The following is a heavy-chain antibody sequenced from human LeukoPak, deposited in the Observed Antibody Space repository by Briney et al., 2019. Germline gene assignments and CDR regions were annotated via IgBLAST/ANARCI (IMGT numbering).Heavy chain of an antibody. Sequence: GGSLRLTCAASGFTFSTHSMSWVRQSPGKGLEWVSSISSGSSHIYYADSVKGRFTISRDNAKHSLFLQMNSPRAEDTAIYYCARDFRTQLDGYSPPYHFDYWGQGALVTVSS. CDR2: ISSGSSHI. V-gene: IGHV3-21*01. J-gene: IGHJ4*02. D-gene: IGHD5-24*01. CDR1: GFTFSTHS. CDR3: ARDFRTQLDGYSPPYHFDY.